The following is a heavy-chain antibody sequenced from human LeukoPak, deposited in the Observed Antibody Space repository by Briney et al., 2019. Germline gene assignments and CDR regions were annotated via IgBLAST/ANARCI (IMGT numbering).Heavy chain of an antibody. Sequence: SQTLSLTCTVSGGSISSGSYYWSWIRQPAGKGLEWIGRIYTSGSTNYNPSLKSRVTISVDTSKNQFSLKLSSVTAADTAVYYCAKVSSAGGMPSYWYFDLWGRGTLVTVSS. CDR2: IYTSGST. D-gene: IGHD6-13*01. CDR1: GGSISSGSYY. CDR3: AKVSSAGGMPSYWYFDL. V-gene: IGHV4-61*02. J-gene: IGHJ2*01.